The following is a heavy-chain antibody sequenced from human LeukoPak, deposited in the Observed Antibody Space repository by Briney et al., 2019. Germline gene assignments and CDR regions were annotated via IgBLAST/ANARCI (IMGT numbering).Heavy chain of an antibody. Sequence: PSETLSLTCNVSGGSITSHSWNWIRQSPGKGLEWIGYSYYSGTTNYNPSLKSRVTISVDTSKNQFSLKLSSVTAADTAVYYCARASGYSYGSIWFDPWGQGTLVTVSS. V-gene: IGHV4-59*11. CDR2: SYYSGTT. CDR1: GGSITSHS. D-gene: IGHD5-18*01. CDR3: ARASGYSYGSIWFDP. J-gene: IGHJ5*02.